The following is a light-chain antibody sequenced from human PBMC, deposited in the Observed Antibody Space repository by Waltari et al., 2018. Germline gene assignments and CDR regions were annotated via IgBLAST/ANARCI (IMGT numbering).Light chain of an antibody. CDR1: QSISSY. Sequence: DIQMTQSPSSLSASVGDRVTITCRASQSISSYLNWYQQKPGKAPKLLIYAASSLQIGVPSRFSGSGSGTDFTLTISSLQPEDFATYYCQQSYSTLTTFGQGTKLEIK. CDR2: AAS. CDR3: QQSYSTLTT. V-gene: IGKV1-39*01. J-gene: IGKJ2*01.